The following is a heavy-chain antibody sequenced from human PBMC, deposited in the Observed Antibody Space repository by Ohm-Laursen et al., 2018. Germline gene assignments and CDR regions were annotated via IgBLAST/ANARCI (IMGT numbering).Heavy chain of an antibody. D-gene: IGHD5-18*01. J-gene: IGHJ4*02. CDR1: GGSFSGYY. CDR3: ARSADTAMITSFDY. Sequence: PGTLSLTCAVYGGSFSGYYWTWIRQPPGKGLEWIGEIHPSGSTNNNPSLKSRVTISVDTPKNQFSLKLSSVTAADTAVYYCARSADTAMITSFDYWGQGTLVTVSS. CDR2: IHPSGST. V-gene: IGHV4-34*01.